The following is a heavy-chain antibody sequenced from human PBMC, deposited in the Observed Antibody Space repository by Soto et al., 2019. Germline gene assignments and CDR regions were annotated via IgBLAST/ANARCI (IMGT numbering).Heavy chain of an antibody. J-gene: IGHJ4*02. Sequence: QITLKESGPTLVKPTQTLTLTCSLSGFSLSTVGVGVGWIRQPPGKALEWLALIYWDDDKYYSPSLKNRLTDKKDASKILLVLTMANLDPVDTAKYYCAHRPSGFGELLSRPFDHWGQGALVAVSS. V-gene: IGHV2-5*02. CDR2: IYWDDDK. CDR3: AHRPSGFGELLSRPFDH. D-gene: IGHD3-10*01. CDR1: GFSLSTVGVG.